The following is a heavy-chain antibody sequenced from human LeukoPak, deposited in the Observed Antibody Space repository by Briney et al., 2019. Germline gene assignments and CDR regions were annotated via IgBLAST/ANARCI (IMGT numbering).Heavy chain of an antibody. CDR2: IYYSGST. V-gene: IGHV4-31*03. CDR3: ATRDYYDSRGYYFPPIDAFDI. Sequence: SETLSLTCTVSGGSISSGGYYWSWIRQHPGKGLEWIGYIYYSGSTYYNPSLKSRVTISVDTSKNQFSLKLSSVTAADTAVYYCATRDYYDSRGYYFPPIDAFDIWGQGTMVTVSS. D-gene: IGHD3-22*01. CDR1: GGSISSGGYY. J-gene: IGHJ3*02.